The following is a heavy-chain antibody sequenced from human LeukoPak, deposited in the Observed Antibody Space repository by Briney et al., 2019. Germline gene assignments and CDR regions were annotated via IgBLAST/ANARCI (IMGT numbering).Heavy chain of an antibody. CDR1: GYTLSNYW. CDR2: INGDGSST. V-gene: IGHV3-74*01. D-gene: IGHD3/OR15-3a*01. J-gene: IGHJ4*02. Sequence: GGSLRLSCAASGYTLSNYWMHWVRQAPGKGLVWVSRINGDGSSTSNADAVKGRFTISRDNSKNTLYLQMNSLRAEDTAVYYCAKLSMDSYYFDYWGQGTLVTVSS. CDR3: AKLSMDSYYFDY.